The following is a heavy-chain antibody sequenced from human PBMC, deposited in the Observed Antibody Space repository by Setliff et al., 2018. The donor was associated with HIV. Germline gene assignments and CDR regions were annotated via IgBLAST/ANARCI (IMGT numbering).Heavy chain of an antibody. V-gene: IGHV4-39*01. J-gene: IGHJ4*02. CDR3: ASCYVAIGYDFNY. CDR1: GASISSSSYY. CDR2: VSYSGST. Sequence: SETLSLTCSVSGASISSSSYYWGWVRQPPGKGLEWIGSVSYSGSTYHSPSLKSRVTIAVDTSKNQFSLNLKSMTAADTAVYYCASCYVAIGYDFNYWGQGVLVTVSS. D-gene: IGHD3-16*01.